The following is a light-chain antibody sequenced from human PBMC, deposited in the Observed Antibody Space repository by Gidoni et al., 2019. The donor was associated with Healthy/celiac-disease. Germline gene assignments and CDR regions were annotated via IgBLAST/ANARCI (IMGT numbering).Light chain of an antibody. CDR2: GNS. CDR1: SSNIGADYD. Sequence: QSVLTQPPSVSGAPGHTVTISCTGSSSNIGADYDVPWYQQLPGTAPKLLIYGNSNRPSGVPDRFSGSKSGTSASLAITGLQAEDEADYYCQSYDSSLSGVVFDGGTKLTVL. V-gene: IGLV1-40*01. CDR3: QSYDSSLSGVV. J-gene: IGLJ2*01.